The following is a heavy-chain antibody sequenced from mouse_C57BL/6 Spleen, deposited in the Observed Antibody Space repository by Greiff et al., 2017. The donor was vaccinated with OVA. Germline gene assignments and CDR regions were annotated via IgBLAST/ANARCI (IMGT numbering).Heavy chain of an antibody. CDR3: ARVYYGSGNYFDY. Sequence: DVKLVESGGGLVKPGGSLKLSCAASGFTFSSYAMSWVRQTPETRLEWVATISDGGSYTYYPDNVKGRFTISRDNAKKNLYLQMSHLKSEDTAMYYSARVYYGSGNYFDYWGQGTTLTVSS. CDR1: GFTFSSYA. CDR2: ISDGGSYT. D-gene: IGHD1-1*01. J-gene: IGHJ2*01. V-gene: IGHV5-4*03.